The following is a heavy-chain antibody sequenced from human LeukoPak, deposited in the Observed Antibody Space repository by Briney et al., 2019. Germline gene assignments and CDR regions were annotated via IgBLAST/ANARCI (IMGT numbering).Heavy chain of an antibody. CDR3: AKSGAVAGSNWFDP. V-gene: IGHV3-30*18. J-gene: IGHJ5*02. CDR2: ISYDGSSK. CDR1: GFTFSSYG. Sequence: GRSLRLSCAASGFTFSSYGMHWVRQAPGKGLEWVAVISYDGSSKYYADSVKGRFTISRDNSKNTLYLQMNSLRAEDTAVCYCAKSGAVAGSNWFDPWGQGTLVTVSS. D-gene: IGHD6-19*01.